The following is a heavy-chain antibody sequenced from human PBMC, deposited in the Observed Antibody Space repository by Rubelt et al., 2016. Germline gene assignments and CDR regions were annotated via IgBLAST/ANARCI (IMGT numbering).Heavy chain of an antibody. CDR2: IYYSGST. D-gene: IGHD5-18*01. J-gene: IGHJ4*02. CDR1: GGSISSSSYY. CDR3: ARQRGYSHGFSDY. Sequence: QLQLQESGPGLVKPSETLSLTCTVSGGSISSSSYYWGWIRQPPGKGLEWIGSIYYSGSTYYNPSLKGGVTISVDTSKNQFALKLSSVTAADTAVYYCARQRGYSHGFSDYWGQGTLVTVSS. V-gene: IGHV4-39*01.